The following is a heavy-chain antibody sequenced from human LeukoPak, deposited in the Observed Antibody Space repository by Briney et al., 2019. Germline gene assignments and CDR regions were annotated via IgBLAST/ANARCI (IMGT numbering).Heavy chain of an antibody. CDR2: INPNSGGT. CDR1: GYTFTGYY. J-gene: IGHJ3*02. V-gene: IGHV1-2*02. CDR3: ARPLYDSSGYSAFDI. Sequence: ASVKVSCKASGYTFTGYYMHWVRQAPGQGLEWMGWINPNSGGTNYAQKFQGRATMTRDTSISTAYMELSRLRSDDTAVYYCARPLYDSSGYSAFDIWGQGTMVTVSS. D-gene: IGHD3-22*01.